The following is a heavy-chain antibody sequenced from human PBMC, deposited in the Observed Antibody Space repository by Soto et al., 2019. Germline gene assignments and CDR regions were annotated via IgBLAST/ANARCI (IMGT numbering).Heavy chain of an antibody. J-gene: IGHJ6*03. V-gene: IGHV3-74*01. CDR2: INSDGSSS. Sequence: SGGSLRLSCAASGFTFSSYWMHWVRQAPGKGLVWVSRINSDGSSSSYADSVKGRFTISRDNAKNTLYLQMNSLRAEDTAVYYCARDPYDIVVVPAEIYYYYYMDVWGKGTTVTVSS. CDR1: GFTFSSYW. D-gene: IGHD2-2*01. CDR3: ARDPYDIVVVPAEIYYYYYMDV.